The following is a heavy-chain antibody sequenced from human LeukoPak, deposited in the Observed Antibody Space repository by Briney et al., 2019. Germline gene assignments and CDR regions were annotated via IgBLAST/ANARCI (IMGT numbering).Heavy chain of an antibody. Sequence: GESLKISCKDSGYNFASFWIGWVRQMPGKGLEWMGIIHPTDSETLYSPSFQGQVTISVVRSINTAYLQWNSLKASDTAMYYCVRRAYSGSGSTDYWGQGTLVTVSS. V-gene: IGHV5-51*01. CDR3: VRRAYSGSGSTDY. CDR2: IHPTDSET. D-gene: IGHD3-10*01. J-gene: IGHJ4*02. CDR1: GYNFASFW.